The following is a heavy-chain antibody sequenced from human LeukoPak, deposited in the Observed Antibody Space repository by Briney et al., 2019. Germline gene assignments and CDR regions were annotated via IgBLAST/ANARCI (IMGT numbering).Heavy chain of an antibody. CDR3: ATLPGQYSSSWYGY. CDR2: IYYSGST. J-gene: IGHJ4*02. CDR1: GGSISSYY. Sequence: SETLSLTCTVSGGSISSYYWSWIRQPPGKGLEWIGYIYYSGSTNYNPSLKSRVTISVDTSKNQFSLKLSSVTAADTAVYYCATLPGQYSSSWYGYWGQGTLVTVSS. V-gene: IGHV4-59*01. D-gene: IGHD6-13*01.